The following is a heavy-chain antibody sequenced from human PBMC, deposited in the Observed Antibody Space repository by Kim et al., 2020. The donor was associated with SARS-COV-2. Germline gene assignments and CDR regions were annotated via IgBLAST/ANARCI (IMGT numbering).Heavy chain of an antibody. D-gene: IGHD2-15*01. V-gene: IGHV3-30-3*01. CDR3: ARGHVVVVAATADY. J-gene: IGHJ4*02. Sequence: GGSLRLSCAASGFTFSSYAMHWVRQAPGKGLEWVAVISYDGSNKYYADSVKGRFTISRDNSKNTLYLQMNSLRAEDTAVYYCARGHVVVVAATADYWGQGTLVTVSS. CDR2: ISYDGSNK. CDR1: GFTFSSYA.